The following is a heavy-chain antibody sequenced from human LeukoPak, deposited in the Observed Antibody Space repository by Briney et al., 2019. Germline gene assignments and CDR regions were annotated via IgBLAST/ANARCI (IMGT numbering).Heavy chain of an antibody. J-gene: IGHJ4*02. V-gene: IGHV4-31*03. CDR2: IYYSGST. D-gene: IGHD2-15*01. CDR3: ARLSCWYLDY. Sequence: SETLSLTCTVSGGSISSGGYYWSWIRQHPGKGLEWIGYIYYSGSTYYNPSLKSRVTISVDTSKNQFSLKLSSVTAADTAVYYCARLSCWYLDYWGQGTLVTVSS. CDR1: GGSISSGGYY.